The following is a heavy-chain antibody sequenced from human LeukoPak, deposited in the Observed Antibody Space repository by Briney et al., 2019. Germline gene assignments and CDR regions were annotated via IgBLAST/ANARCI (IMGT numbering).Heavy chain of an antibody. Sequence: PGGSLRLSCAASGFTFSSYGMHWVRQAPGKGLEWVAFIRYDGSNKYYADSVKGRFTISRDNSKNTLYLQMNSLRAEDTAVYYCAKDTLAYSSYGFDYWGQGTLVTVSS. J-gene: IGHJ4*02. V-gene: IGHV3-30*02. CDR2: IRYDGSNK. CDR1: GFTFSSYG. CDR3: AKDTLAYSSYGFDY. D-gene: IGHD6-6*01.